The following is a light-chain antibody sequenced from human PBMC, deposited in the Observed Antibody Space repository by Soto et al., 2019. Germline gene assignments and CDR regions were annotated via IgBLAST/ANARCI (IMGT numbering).Light chain of an antibody. CDR3: QSYDSSLSGYV. Sequence: QLVLTQPPSVSGATGQRVTISCTGSSSNIGTGYDVHWYQQLPKAVPKLLIYDSTNRPSDVPDRFSGSKSGTSASLAITGLQAEDEADYYCQSYDSSLSGYVFGTGTKLTVL. V-gene: IGLV1-40*01. CDR1: SSNIGTGYD. J-gene: IGLJ1*01. CDR2: DST.